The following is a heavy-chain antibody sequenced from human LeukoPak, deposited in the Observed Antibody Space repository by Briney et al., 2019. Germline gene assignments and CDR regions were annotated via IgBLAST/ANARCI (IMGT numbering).Heavy chain of an antibody. Sequence: GASVKVSCKASGFTFIGYYIYWVRQAPGQGLEWMGWINPNNGDTHYAQNFQGRVTMTRDTSISTAYAELSRLRSDDTAVYYCARLTGHFAFDIWGQGTMVTVSS. CDR2: INPNNGDT. CDR3: ARLTGHFAFDI. CDR1: GFTFIGYY. J-gene: IGHJ3*02. V-gene: IGHV1-2*02. D-gene: IGHD7-27*01.